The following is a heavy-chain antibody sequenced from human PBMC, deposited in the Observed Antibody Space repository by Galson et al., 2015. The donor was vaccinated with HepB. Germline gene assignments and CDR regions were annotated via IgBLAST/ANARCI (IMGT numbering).Heavy chain of an antibody. CDR3: ARVFSSALRGHAFDI. D-gene: IGHD3-22*01. CDR1: GGTFSSYA. V-gene: IGHV1-69*13. J-gene: IGHJ3*02. CDR2: IIPIFGTA. Sequence: SVKVSCKASGGTFSSYAISWVRQAPGQGLEWMGGIIPIFGTANYAQKFQGRVTITADESTSTAYMELSSLRSEDTAVYYCARVFSSALRGHAFDIWGQGTMVTVPS.